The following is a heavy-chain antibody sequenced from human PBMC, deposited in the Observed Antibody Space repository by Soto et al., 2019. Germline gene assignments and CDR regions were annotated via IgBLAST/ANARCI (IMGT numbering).Heavy chain of an antibody. D-gene: IGHD2-21*02. J-gene: IGHJ4*02. V-gene: IGHV1-46*01. Sequence: QVQLVQSGAEVKKPGASVKVSCKASGDTLTDYYIHWVRQAPGQGLEWMGTVNPSGGHTTYAQHFPGRKTMTRDTSTSTLYMELTSLTSEDTAVYYCARGGHVVVVTAALDYWGQGTLVTVSS. CDR1: GDTLTDYY. CDR3: ARGGHVVVVTAALDY. CDR2: VNPSGGHT.